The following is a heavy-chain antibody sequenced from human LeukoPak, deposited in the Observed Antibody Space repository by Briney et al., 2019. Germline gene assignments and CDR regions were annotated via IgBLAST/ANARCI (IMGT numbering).Heavy chain of an antibody. D-gene: IGHD3-10*01. V-gene: IGHV3-7*01. Sequence: PGGSLRLSCAASGFTFSRYWMIWVRQAPGKGLEWVANIKEDGSEKNYVDSVKGRFTISRDNAKNSLYLQMNSLRAEDAAVYYCARVGLGVGSGRKASGFDPWGQGTLVTVSS. CDR1: GFTFSRYW. CDR2: IKEDGSEK. J-gene: IGHJ5*02. CDR3: ARVGLGVGSGRKASGFDP.